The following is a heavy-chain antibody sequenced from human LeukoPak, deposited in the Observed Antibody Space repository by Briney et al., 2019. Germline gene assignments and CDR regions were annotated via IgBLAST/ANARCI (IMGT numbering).Heavy chain of an antibody. V-gene: IGHV4-30-4*01. D-gene: IGHD5-12*01. Sequence: PSQTLSLTCTVSHGYVNSGDYYWSWIRQPPGKGLEWLGYIYSRGSTYYNPSLKSRVTISLDTSRNQISLKLTSVTAADTAVYYCARGDSGYESGWFDPWGQGTLVTVSS. CDR1: HGYVNSGDYY. J-gene: IGHJ5*02. CDR3: ARGDSGYESGWFDP. CDR2: IYSRGST.